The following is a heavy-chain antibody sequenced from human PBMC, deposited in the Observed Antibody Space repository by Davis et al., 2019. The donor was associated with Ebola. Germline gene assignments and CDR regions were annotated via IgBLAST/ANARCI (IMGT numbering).Heavy chain of an antibody. Sequence: PGGSLRLSCAASGFTFSSYAMHWVRQAPGKGLEWVAVISYDGSNKYYADSVKGRFTISRDNSKNTLYLQMTSLRAEDTAVYYCARDLFWSGTPPGAFDIWGQGTMVTVSS. V-gene: IGHV3-30-3*01. J-gene: IGHJ3*02. CDR1: GFTFSSYA. D-gene: IGHD3-3*01. CDR3: ARDLFWSGTPPGAFDI. CDR2: ISYDGSNK.